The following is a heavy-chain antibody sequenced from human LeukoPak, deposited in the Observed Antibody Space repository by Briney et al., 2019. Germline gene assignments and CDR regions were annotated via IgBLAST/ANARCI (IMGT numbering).Heavy chain of an antibody. CDR2: IIPIFGTA. V-gene: IGHV1-69*13. Sequence: SVKVSCKASGGTFSSYAISWVRQAPGQGLEWMGGIIPIFGTANYAQKFQGRVTITADESTSTAYMELSSLRSEDTAVYYCARDYRSPYYDFWSGYYTPHFDYWGQGTLVTVSS. J-gene: IGHJ4*02. CDR1: GGTFSSYA. CDR3: ARDYRSPYYDFWSGYYTPHFDY. D-gene: IGHD3-3*01.